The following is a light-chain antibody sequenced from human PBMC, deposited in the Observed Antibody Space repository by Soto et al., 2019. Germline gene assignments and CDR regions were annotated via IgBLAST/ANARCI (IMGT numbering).Light chain of an antibody. Sequence: IVLTQSPGTLSLSPGERATLSCRASQSVSSSYLAWYQQKPGQAPRLLIYDASNRATGIPARFSGSGSGTDFTLTISSLQSEDLAVYYCQQYNNWPWTFGQGTKVDI. CDR2: DAS. CDR3: QQYNNWPWT. CDR1: QSVSSSY. V-gene: IGKV3D-20*02. J-gene: IGKJ1*01.